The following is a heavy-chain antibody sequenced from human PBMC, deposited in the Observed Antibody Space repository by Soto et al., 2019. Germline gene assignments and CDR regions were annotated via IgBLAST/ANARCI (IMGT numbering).Heavy chain of an antibody. Sequence: EVQLVESGGGLVQPGGSLRLSCAASGFTFSSYWMSWVRQAPGKGLEWVANIKQDGSEKYYVDSVKGRFTISRDNAKNSLYLQMNSLRAEDTAVYYCARVGYCSGGSCYGDYWGQGTLVTVSS. CDR1: GFTFSSYW. D-gene: IGHD2-15*01. V-gene: IGHV3-7*04. J-gene: IGHJ4*02. CDR3: ARVGYCSGGSCYGDY. CDR2: IKQDGSEK.